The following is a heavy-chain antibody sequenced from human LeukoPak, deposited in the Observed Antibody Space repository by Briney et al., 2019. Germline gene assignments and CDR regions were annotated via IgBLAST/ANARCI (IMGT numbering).Heavy chain of an antibody. CDR2: IWYDGSNK. CDR1: GFTFSSYD. J-gene: IGHJ6*02. CDR3: ARDYDSSGYYYLYYYGMDV. V-gene: IGHV3-33*08. D-gene: IGHD3-22*01. Sequence: GGSLRLSCAASGFTFSSYDMHWVRQAPGKGLEWVAVIWYDGSNKYYADSVKGRFTISRDNSKNTLYLQMNSLRAEDTAVYYCARDYDSSGYYYLYYYGMDVWGQGTTVTVSS.